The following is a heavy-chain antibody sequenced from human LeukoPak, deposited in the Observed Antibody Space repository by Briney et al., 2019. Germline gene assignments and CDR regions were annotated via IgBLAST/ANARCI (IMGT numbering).Heavy chain of an antibody. CDR3: ARGRYCSGGSCYVDY. CDR1: GGSFSGYY. V-gene: IGHV4-34*01. D-gene: IGHD2-15*01. Sequence: SETLSLTCAVYGGSFSGYYWSWIRQPPGKGLEWIGEINHSGSTNYNPSLKSRVTISVDTSKNQFSLKLRSVTAADTAVYYCARGRYCSGGSCYVDYWGQGTLVTVSS. CDR2: INHSGST. J-gene: IGHJ4*02.